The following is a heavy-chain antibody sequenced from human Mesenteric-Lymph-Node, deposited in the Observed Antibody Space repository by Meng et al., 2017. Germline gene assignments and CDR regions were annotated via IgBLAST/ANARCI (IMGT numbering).Heavy chain of an antibody. CDR1: GFPLSTYW. D-gene: IGHD2-21*02. V-gene: IGHV3-74*01. CDR2: INPGGSNT. J-gene: IGHJ6*02. Sequence: GGSLRLSCVASGFPLSTYWMHWVRQSPGKGLVWVSLINPGGSNTNYADSVKGRFTISRDNAKNSLYLQMNSLRAEDTAVYYCTRNHIVVVTATPHYGMDVWGQGTTVTVSS. CDR3: TRNHIVVVTATPHYGMDV.